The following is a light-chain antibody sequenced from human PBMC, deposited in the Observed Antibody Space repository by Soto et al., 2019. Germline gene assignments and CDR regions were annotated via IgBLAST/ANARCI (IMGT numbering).Light chain of an antibody. J-gene: IGLJ2*01. Sequence: QSALTQPASVSGSPGQSITISCTGTSSDVGSYNLVSWYQQHPGKAPKLMIYEGSKRHSGVSNRFSGSKSGNTASLTISGLQAEDEADYYCCSFAGLNTLLFGGGTKLTVL. CDR1: SSDVGSYNL. CDR3: CSFAGLNTLL. CDR2: EGS. V-gene: IGLV2-23*01.